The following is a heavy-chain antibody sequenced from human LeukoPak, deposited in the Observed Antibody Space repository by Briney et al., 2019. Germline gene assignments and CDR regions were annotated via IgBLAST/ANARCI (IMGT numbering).Heavy chain of an antibody. CDR3: ARRGIAAAGTPFYYYYGMDV. Sequence: GESLQISCKGSGYSFTNYWIGWVRQMPGKGLEWMGIIYPGDSDTRYSPSFQGQVTISADKSISTAYLQWSSLKASDTAMYYCARRGIAAAGTPFYYYYGMDVWGQGTTVTVSS. J-gene: IGHJ6*02. CDR1: GYSFTNYW. V-gene: IGHV5-51*01. CDR2: IYPGDSDT. D-gene: IGHD6-13*01.